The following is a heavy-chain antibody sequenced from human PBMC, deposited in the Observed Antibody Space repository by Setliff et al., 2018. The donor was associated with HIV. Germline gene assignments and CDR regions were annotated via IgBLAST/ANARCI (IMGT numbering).Heavy chain of an antibody. V-gene: IGHV4-39*01. CDR1: GGSFSSGNYY. D-gene: IGHD2-2*01. J-gene: IGHJ4*02. CDR3: ARLDCSSSSGFVDY. Sequence: SETLSLTCTVSGGSFSSGNYYWAWIRQPPGEGLEWIGYIYYSGSTYYNPSLKSRITISVDTSKNQFSLKLSSVTAADTAVYYCARLDCSSSSGFVDYWGQGTLVTVSS. CDR2: IYYSGST.